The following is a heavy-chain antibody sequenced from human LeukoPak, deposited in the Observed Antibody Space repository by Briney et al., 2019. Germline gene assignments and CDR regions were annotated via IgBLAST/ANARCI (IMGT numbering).Heavy chain of an antibody. J-gene: IGHJ6*02. D-gene: IGHD3-9*01. CDR3: AGGEGELRYFDWAQRSMDV. V-gene: IGHV4-59*01. Sequence: PSETLSLTCTVSGGSISSYYWSWIRQPPGKGLEWIGYIYYSGSTNYNPSLKSRVTISVDTSKNQFSLKLSSVTAADTAVYYCAGGEGELRYFDWAQRSMDVWGQGTTVTVSS. CDR1: GGSISSYY. CDR2: IYYSGST.